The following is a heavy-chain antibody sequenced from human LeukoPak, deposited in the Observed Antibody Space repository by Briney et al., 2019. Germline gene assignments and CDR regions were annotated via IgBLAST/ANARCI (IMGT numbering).Heavy chain of an antibody. Sequence: GGSLRLSCAASGFTFDDYNMHWVRQVPGRGLEWVSLVSWDGTVTYYRDSVEGRFTISRDDSKNFLYLQMNSLKSEDAGFYFCAKGGVTIITKKDYLEYWGPGTLVTVSS. CDR1: GFTFDDYN. CDR3: AKGGVTIITKKDYLEY. CDR2: VSWDGTVT. J-gene: IGHJ4*02. V-gene: IGHV3-43*01. D-gene: IGHD3-10*01.